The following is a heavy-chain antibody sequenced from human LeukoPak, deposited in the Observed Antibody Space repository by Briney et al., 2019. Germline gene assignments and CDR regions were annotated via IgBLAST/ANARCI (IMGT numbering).Heavy chain of an antibody. CDR2: IYYSGST. CDR1: GGSISSYY. Sequence: PSETLSLTCTVSGGSISSYYWSWIRQPPGKGLEWIGYIYYSGSTNYNPSLKSRVTISVDTSKNQFSLKLSSVTAADTAVYYCARASYYDSSGYPLDYWGQGTLVTVSS. J-gene: IGHJ4*02. V-gene: IGHV4-59*01. CDR3: ARASYYDSSGYPLDY. D-gene: IGHD3-22*01.